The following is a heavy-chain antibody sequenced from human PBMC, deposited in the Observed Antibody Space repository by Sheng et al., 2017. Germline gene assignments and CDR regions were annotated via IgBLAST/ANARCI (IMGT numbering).Heavy chain of an antibody. V-gene: IGHV4-34*01. CDR1: GGSFSGYY. CDR2: INHSGST. D-gene: IGHD5-12*01. Sequence: QVQLQQWGAGLLKPSETLSLTCAVYGGSFSGYYWSWIRQPPGKGLEWIGEINHSGSTNYNPSLKSRVTISVDTSKNQFSLKLSSVTAADTAVYYCARRGRDGYKKNWFDPWGQGTLVTVSS. CDR3: ARRGRDGYKKNWFDP. J-gene: IGHJ5*02.